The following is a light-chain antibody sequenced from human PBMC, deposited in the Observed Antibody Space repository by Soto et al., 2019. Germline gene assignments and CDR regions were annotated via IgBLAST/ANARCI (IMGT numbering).Light chain of an antibody. J-gene: IGKJ3*01. CDR1: QSVGRA. CDR2: GAS. CDR3: QQYNTWPPT. Sequence: EIVMTKSPATPSVPPGAGATLSCRASQSVGRALAWYQQKPGQAPRRLIYGASTRATGIPARFTGSRSGTEFTLAINSLQSAGLAVYWCQQYNTWPPTFGTGTTVDIK. V-gene: IGKV3-15*01.